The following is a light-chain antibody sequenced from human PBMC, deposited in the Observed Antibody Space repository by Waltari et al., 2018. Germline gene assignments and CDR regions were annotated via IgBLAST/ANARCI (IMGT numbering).Light chain of an antibody. CDR1: QSIGTY. V-gene: IGKV3-15*01. J-gene: IGKJ2*01. Sequence: VMTQSPGTLSVSPGARATLSCRATQSIGTYLAWYQQKPGQAPRLLIYGASNRATGVPARFTGSGSGTEFTLTISRLQSEDFGVYFCQQYNNWPLFGQGTKLEIK. CDR2: GAS. CDR3: QQYNNWPL.